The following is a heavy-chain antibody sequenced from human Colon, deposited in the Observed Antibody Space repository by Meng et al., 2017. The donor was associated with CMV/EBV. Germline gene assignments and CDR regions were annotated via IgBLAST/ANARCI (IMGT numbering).Heavy chain of an antibody. CDR3: ARDPEYSYSILDT. Sequence: HLHKSGAGPLSPPQTLSLTCAISGDSVANTGAAWNWVRQSPSRGLEWLGRTYYRSQWHNNYAESVRSRITINPDTSKNQFSLQLKSVTPEDTAVYYCARDPEYSYSILDTWGQGTLVTVSS. CDR2: TYYRSQWHN. CDR1: GDSVANTGAA. J-gene: IGHJ5*02. V-gene: IGHV6-1*01. D-gene: IGHD1-26*01.